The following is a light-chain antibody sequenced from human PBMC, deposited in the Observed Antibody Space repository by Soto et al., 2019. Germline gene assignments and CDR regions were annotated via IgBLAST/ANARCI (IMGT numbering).Light chain of an antibody. CDR1: QSVRSSY. V-gene: IGKV3-20*01. Sequence: EIVMPQSPGTLSLSPGERATFSCRGSQSVRSSYLAWYQQKPGQAPRLLIYGASSRATGIPDRFSGIWSGTDFTLTISRLEPEDFAVYYGQQYGSSSITFGQGTRLEIK. CDR2: GAS. CDR3: QQYGSSSIT. J-gene: IGKJ5*01.